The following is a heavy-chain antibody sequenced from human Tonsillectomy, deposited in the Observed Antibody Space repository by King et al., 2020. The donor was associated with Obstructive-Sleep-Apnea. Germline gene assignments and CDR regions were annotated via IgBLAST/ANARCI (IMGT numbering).Heavy chain of an antibody. CDR3: AKEQSTVGGNGAFDI. J-gene: IGHJ3*02. D-gene: IGHD6-19*01. CDR1: VFTFSSYA. V-gene: IGHV3-23*04. CDR2: IGGSGSST. Sequence: DVQLVESGGGLVQPGGSLRLSGAAPVFTFSSYAISWVRPAPGKGLEWGSAIGGSGSSTYCPDSVKGRFTISRDKSKNTLYLQMNSLRAEDTALYYCAKEQSTVGGNGAFDIWGQGTMVTVSS.